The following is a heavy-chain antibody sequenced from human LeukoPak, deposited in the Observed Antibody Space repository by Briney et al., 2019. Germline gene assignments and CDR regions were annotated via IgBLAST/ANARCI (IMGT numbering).Heavy chain of an antibody. D-gene: IGHD2-8*01. CDR1: GFTFSRYW. J-gene: IGHJ4*02. Sequence: GGSLRLSCAASGFTFSRYWMTWVRQSPGKGLEWVAYINQGRSEKYYADSVTGRFTISRDNAENSLFLQMNSLRADDAGVYYCARAREAPTNVFCDHWGQGVVVTVSS. CDR3: ARAREAPTNVFCDH. V-gene: IGHV3-7*01. CDR2: INQGRSEK.